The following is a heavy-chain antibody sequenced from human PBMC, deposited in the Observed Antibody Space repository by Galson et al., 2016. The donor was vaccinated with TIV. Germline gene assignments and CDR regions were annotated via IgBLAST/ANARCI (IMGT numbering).Heavy chain of an antibody. D-gene: IGHD3-22*01. CDR2: IFSGDSET. Sequence: QSGAEVKKPGESLKISCKTSGYRFTTNWIAWVRQVPGKGLEWMGIIFSGDSETRYSPSFQGQVTISVDQSFSTAYLQWSYLKTSDSAMYYCASLGDSSGSHLTDAFDIWGQGTLITVSS. J-gene: IGHJ3*02. CDR3: ASLGDSSGSHLTDAFDI. CDR1: GYRFTTNW. V-gene: IGHV5-51*03.